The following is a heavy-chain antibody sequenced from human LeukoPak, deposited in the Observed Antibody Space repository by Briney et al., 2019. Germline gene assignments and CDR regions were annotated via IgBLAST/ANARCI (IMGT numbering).Heavy chain of an antibody. CDR1: GFTFSSYW. J-gene: IGHJ4*02. CDR2: INQDGSEK. Sequence: GGSLRLSCAASGFTFSSYWMSWVRQAPGKRLEWVANINQDGSEKYYVDSVKGRFIISRDNARNSLFLQMNVLTAEDTAIYYCVREGAYSTSSPAGYWGQGTLVSVSS. D-gene: IGHD6-6*01. V-gene: IGHV3-7*01. CDR3: VREGAYSTSSPAGY.